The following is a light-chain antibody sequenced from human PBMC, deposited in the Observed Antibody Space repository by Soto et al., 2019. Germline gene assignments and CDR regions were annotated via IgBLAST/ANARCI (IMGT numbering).Light chain of an antibody. Sequence: QSVLTQPASVSGSPGQSITISCTGTSSDVGGYKYVSWYQLHPGKAPKLLIYSTNQRPSGVPDRISGSKSGTSATLAISGLRFEDEADYYCAVWDDSLSGWVFGGGTQLTVL. CDR3: AVWDDSLSGWV. V-gene: IGLV1-47*02. CDR1: SSDVGGYKY. J-gene: IGLJ3*02. CDR2: STN.